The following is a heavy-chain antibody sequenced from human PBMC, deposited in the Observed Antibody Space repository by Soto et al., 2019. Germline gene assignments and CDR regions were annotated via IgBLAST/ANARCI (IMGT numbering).Heavy chain of an antibody. CDR3: VKGEVGSSSSSIGMDDY. CDR1: GFTFSSYA. J-gene: IGHJ4*02. CDR2: ISSNGGST. V-gene: IGHV3-64D*06. Sequence: SLRLSCSASGFTFSSYAMHWVRQAPGKGLEYVSAISSNGGSTYYADSVKGRFTISRDNSKNTLYLQMSSLRAEDTAVYYCVKGEVGSSSSSIGMDDYWGQGTLVTVSS. D-gene: IGHD6-6*01.